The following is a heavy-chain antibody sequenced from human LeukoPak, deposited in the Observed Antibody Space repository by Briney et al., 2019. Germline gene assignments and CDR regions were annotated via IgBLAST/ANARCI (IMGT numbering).Heavy chain of an antibody. V-gene: IGHV1-2*02. CDR1: GYTLSGYY. D-gene: IGHD1-1*01. CDR2: INPNSGET. J-gene: IGHJ4*02. Sequence: ASVTVSFKASGYTLSGYYIHWVRQAPGQGLEWLGWINPNSGETNYAQKFQGGVTLTRDTSISTFYMEVSRLRSDDTAVYFCARYNWNDVVSALDYWGQGTLVTVSS. CDR3: ARYNWNDVVSALDY.